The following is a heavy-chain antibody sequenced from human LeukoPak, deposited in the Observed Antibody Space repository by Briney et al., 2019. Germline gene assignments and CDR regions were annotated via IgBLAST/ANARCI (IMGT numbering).Heavy chain of an antibody. CDR2: ISYDGHSK. J-gene: IGHJ4*02. CDR3: AKEFCQGSCSQDYFDY. V-gene: IGHV3-30*18. CDR1: GFTFSTHG. Sequence: AGGSLRLSCAASGFTFSTHGIHWVRQAPGKGLEWVSVISYDGHSKYYADSVKGRFTISRDNANNTVSLQMNSLTPEDTAVYYCAKEFCQGSCSQDYFDYWGQGTLVTVSS. D-gene: IGHD2-15*01.